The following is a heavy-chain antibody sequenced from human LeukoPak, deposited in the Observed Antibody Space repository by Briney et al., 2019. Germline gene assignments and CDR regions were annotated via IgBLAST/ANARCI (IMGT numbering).Heavy chain of an antibody. D-gene: IGHD3-10*01. CDR3: ARDPLLWFGELDL. V-gene: IGHV4-34*01. Sequence: SETLSLTCAVYGGSFSGYYWSWIRQPPGEGLEWIGSIYYSGSTYYNTSLKSRVTISVDTSKNQFSLRLNSVTAADTAVYFCARDPLLWFGELDLWGQGTLVTVSS. CDR2: IYYSGST. CDR1: GGSFSGYY. J-gene: IGHJ4*02.